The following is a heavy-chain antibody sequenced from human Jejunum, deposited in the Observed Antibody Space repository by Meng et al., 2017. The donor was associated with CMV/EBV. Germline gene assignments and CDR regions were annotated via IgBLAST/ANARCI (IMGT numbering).Heavy chain of an antibody. Sequence: CDVSGASITDYYWNWIRQPPGKGLEWVSVIDSGGTTHYGDSVKGRFTISRDTSKNTLYLQMSSLRAEDTAVYYCASYQPGVGSRYWGLGTKVTVSS. V-gene: IGHV3-53*01. CDR3: ASYQPGVGSRY. CDR2: IDSGGTT. CDR1: GASITDYY. D-gene: IGHD3-10*01. J-gene: IGHJ4*02.